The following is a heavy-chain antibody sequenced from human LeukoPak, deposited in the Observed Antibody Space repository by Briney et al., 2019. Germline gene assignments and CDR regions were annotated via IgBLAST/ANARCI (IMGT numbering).Heavy chain of an antibody. CDR2: INWNGGST. CDR1: GFTFDDYG. D-gene: IGHD3-10*01. V-gene: IGHV3-20*04. CDR3: ASVRFGEDDAFDI. Sequence: GESLKISCAASGFTFDDYGVSWVRQAPGKGLEWISGINWNGGSTGYADSVKGRFTISRDNAKNSLYLQMNSLRAEDTALYYYASVRFGEDDAFDIWGQRTMVTVSS. J-gene: IGHJ3*02.